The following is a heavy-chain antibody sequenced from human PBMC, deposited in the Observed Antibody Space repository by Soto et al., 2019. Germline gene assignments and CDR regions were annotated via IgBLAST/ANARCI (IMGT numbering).Heavy chain of an antibody. CDR2: IYSDGRA. V-gene: IGHV3-53*01. CDR3: ARCYWSGSYFCGY. J-gene: IGHJ4*02. D-gene: IGHD1-26*01. Sequence: LXLSCADPGLDGYINYMGLVRQAPGKGLEWVSIIYSDGRANQADSVKGRFTSSRDNFENTVSLEMNRLRAEDTAVYYCARCYWSGSYFCGYCGQGTLVTVSS. CDR1: GLDGYINY.